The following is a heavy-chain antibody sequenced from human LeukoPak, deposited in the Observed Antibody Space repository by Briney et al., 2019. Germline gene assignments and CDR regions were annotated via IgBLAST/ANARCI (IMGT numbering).Heavy chain of an antibody. Sequence: GGSLRLSCAASGFTFSSYCMHWVREAPGKGQVWVSRIKSDASSTNYADSVKGRFTISRDNAKNTLYLEMNSLRAEDTAVYYCAASGGSYSQFDYWGQGSLVTVSS. CDR2: IKSDASST. D-gene: IGHD2-15*01. CDR3: AASGGSYSQFDY. V-gene: IGHV3-74*01. CDR1: GFTFSSYC. J-gene: IGHJ4*02.